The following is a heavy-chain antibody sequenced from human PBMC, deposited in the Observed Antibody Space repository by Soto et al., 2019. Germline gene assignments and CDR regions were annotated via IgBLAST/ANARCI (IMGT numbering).Heavy chain of an antibody. CDR3: AKPAYSSSWSDAFDI. CDR1: GFTFSSYS. CDR2: ISSSSSYT. Sequence: PGGSLRLSCAASGFTFSSYSMNWVRQAPGKGLEWVSSISSSSSYTYYADSVKGRFTISRDNAKNTLYLQMSSLRAEDTAVYYCAKPAYSSSWSDAFDIWGQGTMVTVSS. J-gene: IGHJ3*02. D-gene: IGHD6-13*01. V-gene: IGHV3-21*04.